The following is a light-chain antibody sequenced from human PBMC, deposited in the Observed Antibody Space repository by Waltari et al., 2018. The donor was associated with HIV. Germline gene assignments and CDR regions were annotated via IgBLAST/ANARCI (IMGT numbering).Light chain of an antibody. J-gene: IGLJ1*01. CDR3: SSYRSSSTLEV. V-gene: IGLV2-14*01. Sequence: QSALTQPASVSGSPGQSITISCTGTSSDVGGYNYVSWYQQHPGKAPKLMIYEVSNRPSGVSNRFSGSKSGNTASLTISGLQAEDKADYYCSSYRSSSTLEVFGTGTKVTVL. CDR1: SSDVGGYNY. CDR2: EVS.